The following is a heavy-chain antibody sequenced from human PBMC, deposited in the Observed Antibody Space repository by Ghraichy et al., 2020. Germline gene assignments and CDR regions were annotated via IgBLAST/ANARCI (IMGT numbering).Heavy chain of an antibody. J-gene: IGHJ3*02. CDR3: ARAPRAFDI. CDR2: IYRDGST. Sequence: GGSLRLSCEASGFTVSSKYMTWVRQAPGKGLEWVSVIYRDGSTYYADSVMGRFTISRDNSKNTLYLQMNSLRAEDTAVYYCARAPRAFDIWGQGTMVTVSS. CDR1: GFTVSSKY. V-gene: IGHV3-53*01.